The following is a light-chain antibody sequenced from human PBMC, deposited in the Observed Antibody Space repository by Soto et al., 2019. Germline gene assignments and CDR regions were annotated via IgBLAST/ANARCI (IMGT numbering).Light chain of an antibody. V-gene: IGKV3-20*01. CDR2: GAY. J-gene: IGKJ1*01. Sequence: EIVLTQSPGTLSLSPGERATLSCRASQSVSSYLAWYQQKPGQAPRLLIYGAYTRATGIPDRFSGSGSGTDFTLTISRLESEDFAVFYCQQYGSSLPWTFGQGTKVDIK. CDR3: QQYGSSLPWT. CDR1: QSVSSY.